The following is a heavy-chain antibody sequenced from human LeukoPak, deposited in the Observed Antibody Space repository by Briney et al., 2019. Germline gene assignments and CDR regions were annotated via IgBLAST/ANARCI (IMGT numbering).Heavy chain of an antibody. CDR1: GFTFSSYA. CDR3: AKASLRYFDWFSDY. CDR2: ISYDGSSK. D-gene: IGHD3-9*01. Sequence: GRSLRLSSAASGFTFSSYAMHWVRQAPGKGLEWVAVISYDGSSKYYADSVKGRFTISRDNSRNTLHLQMNSLRAEDTAVYSCAKASLRYFDWFSDYWGQGTLVTVSS. J-gene: IGHJ4*02. V-gene: IGHV3-30*18.